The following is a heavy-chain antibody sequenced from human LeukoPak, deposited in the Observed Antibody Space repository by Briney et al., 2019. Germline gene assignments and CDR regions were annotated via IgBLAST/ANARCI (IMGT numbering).Heavy chain of an antibody. Sequence: PGGSLRLSCAASGFTFSSYSMNWVRQASGKGLEWVSSISSSSSYIYYADSVKGRFTISRDNAKNSLYLQMNSLRAEDTAVYYCVLLVVGTVRVGWGQGTLVTVSS. J-gene: IGHJ4*02. CDR2: ISSSSSYI. CDR3: VLLVVGTVRVG. D-gene: IGHD2-15*01. V-gene: IGHV3-21*01. CDR1: GFTFSSYS.